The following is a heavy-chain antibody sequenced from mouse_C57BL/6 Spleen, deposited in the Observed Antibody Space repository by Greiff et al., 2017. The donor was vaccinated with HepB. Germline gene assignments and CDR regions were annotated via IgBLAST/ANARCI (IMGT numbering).Heavy chain of an antibody. CDR3: ASGADWEFDY. V-gene: IGHV5-4*03. CDR1: GFTFSSYA. CDR2: ISDGGSYT. Sequence: EVNVVESGGGLVKPGGSLKLSCAASGFTFSSYAMSWVRQTPEKRLEWVATISDGGSYTYYPDNVKGRFTISRDNAKNNLYLQMSHLKSEDTAMYYCASGADWEFDYWVQGTTLTVSS. J-gene: IGHJ2*01. D-gene: IGHD4-1*01.